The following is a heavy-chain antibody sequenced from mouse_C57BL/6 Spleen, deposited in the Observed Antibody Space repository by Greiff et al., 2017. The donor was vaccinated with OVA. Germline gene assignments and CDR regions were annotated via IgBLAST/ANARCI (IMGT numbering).Heavy chain of an antibody. Sequence: DVQLQESGGGLVKPGGSLKLSCAASGFTFSDYGMHWVRQAPEKGLEWVAYISSGSSTIYYADTVKGRFTISRDNAKNTLFLQMTSLRSEDTAMYYCARGGNHYAMDYWGQGTSVTVSS. J-gene: IGHJ4*01. CDR2: ISSGSSTI. D-gene: IGHD1-1*02. CDR1: GFTFSDYG. CDR3: ARGGNHYAMDY. V-gene: IGHV5-17*01.